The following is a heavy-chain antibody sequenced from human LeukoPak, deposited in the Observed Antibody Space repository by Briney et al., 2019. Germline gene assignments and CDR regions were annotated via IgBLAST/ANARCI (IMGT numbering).Heavy chain of an antibody. CDR1: GGSISSGGYY. J-gene: IGHJ4*02. Sequence: PSETLSLTCTVSGGSISSGGYYWSWIRQHPGKGLEWIGYIYYSGSTNYNPSLKSRVTISVDTSKNQFSLKLSSVTAADTAVYYCARDSYGDYVESLDYWGQGTLVTVSS. CDR3: ARDSYGDYVESLDY. CDR2: IYYSGST. V-gene: IGHV4-31*03. D-gene: IGHD4-17*01.